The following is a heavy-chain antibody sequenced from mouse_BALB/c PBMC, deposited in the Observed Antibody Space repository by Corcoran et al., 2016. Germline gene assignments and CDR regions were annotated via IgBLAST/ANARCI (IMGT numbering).Heavy chain of an antibody. CDR3: ARDDFYYMDF. J-gene: IGHJ4*01. CDR2: INPNNGGT. V-gene: IGHV1-18*01. CDR1: GYTFTDYN. Sequence: EVLLQQSGHGLVKPGASVKIPCKASGYTFTDYNIDWVKQSHGKSLECIGDINPNNGGTIYNQKFKGKATLTVDKSSSTAYMELRSLTSEDTAVYYCARDDFYYMDFWGPGTSVTFSS.